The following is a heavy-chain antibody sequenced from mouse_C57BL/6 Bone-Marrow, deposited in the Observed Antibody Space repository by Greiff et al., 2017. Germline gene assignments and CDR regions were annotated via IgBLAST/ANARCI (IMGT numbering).Heavy chain of an antibody. CDR2: ISSGSSTI. D-gene: IGHD1-1*01. CDR3: ARWDYYGGSYRYFDV. J-gene: IGHJ1*03. Sequence: EVKLMESGGGLVKPGGSLKLSCAASGFTFSDYGMHWVRQAPEKGLEWVAYISSGSSTIYYADTGKGRFPISRDNAKNTRFLQMTSLRSEDTAMYYCARWDYYGGSYRYFDVWGTGTTVTVSS. V-gene: IGHV5-17*01. CDR1: GFTFSDYG.